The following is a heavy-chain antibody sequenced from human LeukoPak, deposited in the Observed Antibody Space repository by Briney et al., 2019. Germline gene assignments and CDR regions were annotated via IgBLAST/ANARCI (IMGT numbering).Heavy chain of an antibody. J-gene: IGHJ4*02. V-gene: IGHV3-53*01. CDR2: IYSGGST. D-gene: IGHD3-22*01. CDR1: GFTVSSNY. Sequence: PGGSLRLSCAASGFTVSSNYMGWVRQAPGKGLEWVSVIYSGGSTYYADSVKGRFTISRDNSKNTLYLQMNSLRAEDTAVYYCARERQYYYDSSGYFDYWGQGTLVTVSS. CDR3: ARERQYYYDSSGYFDY.